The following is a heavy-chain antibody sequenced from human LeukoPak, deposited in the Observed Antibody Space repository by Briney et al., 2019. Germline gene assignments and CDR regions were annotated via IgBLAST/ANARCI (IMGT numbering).Heavy chain of an antibody. Sequence: GGSLRLSCAASGFTFNNYCMNWVRQAPGKGLEWVSSISSSSNYIYYADSVKGRFTISRDNAKNSLYLQMNSLRAEDTAVYYCARDLTDDFWSGYHFDYWGQGTLVTFSS. J-gene: IGHJ4*02. D-gene: IGHD3-3*01. CDR1: GFTFNNYC. V-gene: IGHV3-21*01. CDR3: ARDLTDDFWSGYHFDY. CDR2: ISSSSNYI.